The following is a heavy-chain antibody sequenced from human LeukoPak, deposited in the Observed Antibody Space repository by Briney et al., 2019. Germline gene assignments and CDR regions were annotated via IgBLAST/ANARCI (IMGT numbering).Heavy chain of an antibody. CDR2: IYHSGST. V-gene: IGHV4-38-2*01. D-gene: IGHD4-11*01. CDR1: GYSISSGYY. J-gene: IGHJ6*03. CDR3: ATYGSNYVSYYYYMDV. Sequence: PSETLSLTCAVSGYSISSGYYWGWIRQPPGKGLEWIGSIYHSGSTYYNPSLKSRFTISVDTSKNQFSLKLSSVTAADTAVYYCATYGSNYVSYYYYMDVWGKGTTVTVSS.